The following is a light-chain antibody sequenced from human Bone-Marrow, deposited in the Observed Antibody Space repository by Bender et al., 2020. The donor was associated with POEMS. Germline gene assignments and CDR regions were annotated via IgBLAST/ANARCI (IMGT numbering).Light chain of an antibody. Sequence: QSVLTQPPSVSGAPGQRVTISCTGSNSNIGAGYDVHWYQQLPGTAPKLLTYGNNNRPSGVPDRFSGSNSGTSASLAITGLQAEDEADYYCQSYDSSLSDSWVFGGGTKLTVL. CDR1: NSNIGAGYD. V-gene: IGLV1-40*01. J-gene: IGLJ3*02. CDR2: GNN. CDR3: QSYDSSLSDSWV.